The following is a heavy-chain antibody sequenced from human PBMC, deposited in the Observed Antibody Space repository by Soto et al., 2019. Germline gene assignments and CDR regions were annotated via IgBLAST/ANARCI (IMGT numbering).Heavy chain of an antibody. CDR2: ISYSGST. V-gene: IGHV4-61*01. D-gene: IGHD2-15*01. CDR1: GASVSSGNYY. Sequence: QVQLQESGPGLVKPSETLSLTCTVSGASVSSGNYYWSWIRQPPGKGLECIGYISYSGSTNYNPSPRRRVTISIDTSKNQFSLKLSSVAAADTAVYYCARGSGSYYAYGGQVTLVTVSS. CDR3: ARGSGSYYAY. J-gene: IGHJ4*02.